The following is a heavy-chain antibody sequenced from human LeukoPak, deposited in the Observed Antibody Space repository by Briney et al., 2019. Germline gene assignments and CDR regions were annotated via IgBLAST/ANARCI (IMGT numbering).Heavy chain of an antibody. J-gene: IGHJ4*02. D-gene: IGHD5-18*01. Sequence: GGSLRLSCAASGFTFSSFSMNWVRQAPGKGLEWVSYISGSSSTIYYADSVKGRFTISRDNSKNTLYLQMNSLRAEDTAVYYCAGETAMVTWGQGTLVTVSS. V-gene: IGHV3-48*01. CDR3: AGETAMVT. CDR2: ISGSSSTI. CDR1: GFTFSSFS.